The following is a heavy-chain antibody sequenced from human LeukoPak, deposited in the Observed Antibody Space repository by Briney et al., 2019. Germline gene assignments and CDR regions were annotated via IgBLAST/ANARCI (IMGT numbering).Heavy chain of an antibody. CDR3: AKGGRLRYFDDRIGYYGMDV. V-gene: IGHV3-23*01. J-gene: IGHJ6*02. CDR2: ISGSGGST. CDR1: GITVSNYD. D-gene: IGHD3-9*01. Sequence: GGSLRLSCGVSGITVSNYDMSWVRQAPGKGLEWVSGISGSGGSTYYADSVKGRFTISRDNSKNTLYVQMDSLRAEDTAIYYCAKGGRLRYFDDRIGYYGMDVWGQGTTVTVSS.